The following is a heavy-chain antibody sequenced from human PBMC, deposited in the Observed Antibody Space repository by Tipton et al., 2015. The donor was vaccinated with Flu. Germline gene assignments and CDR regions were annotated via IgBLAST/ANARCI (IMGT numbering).Heavy chain of an antibody. CDR3: VRKGFGDY. V-gene: IGHV3-7*01. J-gene: IGHJ4*02. Sequence: LSLTCAASGFIFSDYWMAWVRQAPGKGLEWVANIRQDVNEIYYVDSVKGRFTISRDNAKNSLFLQMNSLRVEDTAMYYCVRKGFGDYWGRGTLVTVSS. D-gene: IGHD3-10*01. CDR2: IRQDVNEI. CDR1: GFIFSDYW.